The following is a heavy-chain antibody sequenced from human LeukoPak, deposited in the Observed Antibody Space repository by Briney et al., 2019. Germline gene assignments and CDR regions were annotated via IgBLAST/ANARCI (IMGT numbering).Heavy chain of an antibody. CDR2: IYSGGST. Sequence: GGSLRLSCAASGFTVSSNYMSWVRQAPGKGLEWVSVIYSGGSTYYADSVKGRFTISRDNSKNTLYLQMNSLRAEDTAVYYCARDGLRYSSSWYYFDYWGQGTLVTVSS. CDR3: ARDGLRYSSSWYYFDY. J-gene: IGHJ4*02. V-gene: IGHV3-53*01. D-gene: IGHD6-13*01. CDR1: GFTVSSNY.